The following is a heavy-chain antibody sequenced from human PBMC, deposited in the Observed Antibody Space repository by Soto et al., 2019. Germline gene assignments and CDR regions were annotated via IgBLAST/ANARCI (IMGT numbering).Heavy chain of an antibody. V-gene: IGHV2-5*01. CDR3: AHNSGYDYVWGSYRLFDY. Sequence: QITLKESGPTLVKPTQTLTLTCTFSGFSLSTVGVGVGWIRQPQGKALKWLDLIYWNDDKRYSPSLKSRLTITKDTSKNQVVLTMTNMDPVDTATYYCAHNSGYDYVWGSYRLFDYWGQGTLVTVSS. D-gene: IGHD3-16*02. CDR1: GFSLSTVGVG. CDR2: IYWNDDK. J-gene: IGHJ4*02.